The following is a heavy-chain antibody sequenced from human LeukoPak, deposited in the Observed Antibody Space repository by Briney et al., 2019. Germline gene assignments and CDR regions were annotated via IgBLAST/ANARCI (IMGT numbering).Heavy chain of an antibody. V-gene: IGHV3-23*01. D-gene: IGHD3-3*01. Sequence: PGGSLRLSCAASGFTFSSYAMSWVRQAPGKGLEWASAISGSGGSTYYADSVKGRFTISRDNAKNSLYLQMNSLRAEDTAVYYCARDADFWGTSTWDYWGQGTLVTVSS. CDR3: ARDADFWGTSTWDY. CDR1: GFTFSSYA. CDR2: ISGSGGST. J-gene: IGHJ4*02.